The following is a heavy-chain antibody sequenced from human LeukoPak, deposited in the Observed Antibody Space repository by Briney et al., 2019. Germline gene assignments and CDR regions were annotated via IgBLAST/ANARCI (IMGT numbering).Heavy chain of an antibody. J-gene: IGHJ4*02. CDR3: GRDWKLDY. V-gene: IGHV3-23*01. CDR2: ISDNSDDR. CDR1: GFTFNNYP. Sequence: GGSLRLSCAASGFTFNNYPMSWVGQAPGKGLEWVSAISDNSDDRKYADSVKGRFTVSRDNSRNTLYLQMNRLRVEDTAMYYCGRDWKLDYWGQGTLVTVSS. D-gene: IGHD1-1*01.